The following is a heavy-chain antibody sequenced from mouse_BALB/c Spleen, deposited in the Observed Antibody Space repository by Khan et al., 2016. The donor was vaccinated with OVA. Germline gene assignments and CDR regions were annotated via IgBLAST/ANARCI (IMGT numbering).Heavy chain of an antibody. D-gene: IGHD2-2*01. J-gene: IGHJ3*01. V-gene: IGHV1S135*01. CDR3: TRRGYDAWFTY. CDR2: IDPFSGGT. Sequence: EVQLQESGPELMKPGASVKISCKASGYSFTTYYIHWMMQSHGKSLEWIGYIDPFSGGTTYNQKFKGKATLTVDRSSSIAFIIHSNLTSEDSAVYYCTRRGYDAWFTYWGQGTLVTVSS. CDR1: GYSFTTYY.